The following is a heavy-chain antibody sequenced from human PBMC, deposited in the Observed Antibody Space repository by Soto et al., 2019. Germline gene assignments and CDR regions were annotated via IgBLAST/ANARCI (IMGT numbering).Heavy chain of an antibody. CDR1: GFSVSGSY. V-gene: IGHV3-66*01. CDR3: ARRKVD. Sequence: DVQVVESGGGLVQPGGSLRLSCAVSGFSVSGSYMCWVRQAPGKGLEWVSGVYSGGNAYYADSVKGRFTISRDNSRNTVFLQMNSLSGEDTAVYYCARRKVDWGQGTLVTVSS. J-gene: IGHJ4*02. CDR2: VYSGGNA.